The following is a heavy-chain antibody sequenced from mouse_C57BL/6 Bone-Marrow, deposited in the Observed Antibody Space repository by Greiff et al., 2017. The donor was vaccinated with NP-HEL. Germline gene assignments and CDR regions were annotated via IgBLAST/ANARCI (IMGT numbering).Heavy chain of an antibody. V-gene: IGHV1-81*01. CDR2: IYPRSGNT. J-gene: IGHJ3*01. CDR3: ARMYYYGSSYVLFAY. D-gene: IGHD1-1*01. CDR1: GYTFTSYG. Sequence: QVQLQQSGAELARPGASVKLSCKASGYTFTSYGISWVKQRPGQGLEWIGEIYPRSGNTSYNEKFKGTATLTADKSSSTAYMELRSLTSEDSAVYFCARMYYYGSSYVLFAYWGQGTLVTVSA.